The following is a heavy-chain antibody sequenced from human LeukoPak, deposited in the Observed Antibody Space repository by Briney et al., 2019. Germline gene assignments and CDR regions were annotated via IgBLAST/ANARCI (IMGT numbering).Heavy chain of an antibody. D-gene: IGHD4-17*01. CDR2: IYSGGST. CDR3: AREGYGPLLRAFDI. Sequence: GGSLRLSCAASGFTVSSNYMSWVRQAPGKGLEWVSVIYSGGSTYYADSVKGRFTISRDNSKNTLYLQMNSLRAEDTAVYYCAREGYGPLLRAFDIWGQGTMVTASS. CDR1: GFTVSSNY. J-gene: IGHJ3*02. V-gene: IGHV3-66*02.